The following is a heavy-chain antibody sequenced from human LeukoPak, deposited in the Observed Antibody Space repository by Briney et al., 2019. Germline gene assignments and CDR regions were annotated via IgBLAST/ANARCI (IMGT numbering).Heavy chain of an antibody. CDR2: ITGGSNYM. D-gene: IGHD2-2*01. V-gene: IGHV3-21*01. Sequence: GRSLRLSCAASGLPFSSYTMNWVRQAPGRGLEWVSSITGGSNYMYYRDPVKGRFTISRDNARNSLYLEMNSLRADDTAMYFCARSVVPAGAWFDPWGQGTLVIVS. CDR1: GLPFSSYT. J-gene: IGHJ5*02. CDR3: ARSVVPAGAWFDP.